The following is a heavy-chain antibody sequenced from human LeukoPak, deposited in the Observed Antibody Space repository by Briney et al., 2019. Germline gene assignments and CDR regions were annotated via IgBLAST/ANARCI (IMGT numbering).Heavy chain of an antibody. J-gene: IGHJ5*02. Sequence: SETPSLTCTVSGGSISSGGYYWSWIRQHPGKGLEWIGYIYYSGSTYYNPSLKSRVTISVDTSKNQFSLKLSSVTAADTAVYYCARGGLGSRKRGYCSGGSCYPLNWFDPWGQGTLVTVSS. CDR1: GGSISSGGYY. D-gene: IGHD2-15*01. CDR2: IYYSGST. CDR3: ARGGLGSRKRGYCSGGSCYPLNWFDP. V-gene: IGHV4-31*03.